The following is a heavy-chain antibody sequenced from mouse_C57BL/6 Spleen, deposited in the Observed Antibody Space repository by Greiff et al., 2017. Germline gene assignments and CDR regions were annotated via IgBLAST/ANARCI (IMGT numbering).Heavy chain of an antibody. CDR2: LNLSYGGT. Sequence: QVQLQQPGTELVKPGASGYTFTSYWMHWVKQRSGQGLERIGNLNLSYGGTNYNEKFKSKATLTVDKSSSTAYMQCSSLTSEDAAVDYCANHDYGSRVDWYCDVWGTGTTVTVSS. J-gene: IGHJ1*03. D-gene: IGHD1-1*01. V-gene: IGHV1-53*01. CDR1: GYTFTSYW. CDR3: ANHDYGSRVDWYCDV.